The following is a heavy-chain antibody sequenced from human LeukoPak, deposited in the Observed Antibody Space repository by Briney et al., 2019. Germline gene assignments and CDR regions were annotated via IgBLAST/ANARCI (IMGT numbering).Heavy chain of an antibody. Sequence: PGGSLRLSCAASGFIFSSYDFNWVRQAPGKGLEWVSYISSRSRTIYYADSVKGRFTISRDNAQKSLYLQMNSLRAEDTAVYYCARDRYFDYWGQGTLVTVSS. CDR2: ISSRSRTI. CDR3: ARDRYFDY. V-gene: IGHV3-48*04. J-gene: IGHJ4*02. CDR1: GFIFSSYD. D-gene: IGHD3-9*01.